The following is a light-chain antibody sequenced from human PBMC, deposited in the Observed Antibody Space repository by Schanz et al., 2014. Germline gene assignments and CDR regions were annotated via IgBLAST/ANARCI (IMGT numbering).Light chain of an antibody. Sequence: EIVLTQSPGTLSLSPGERATLSCRASQSVSGTYLAWYQQKPGQAPRLLIYGASSRATGIPDRFSGSGSGTEFSLTISSLQSEDFAVYYCQQYNNWLTWTFGQGTKVEIK. CDR2: GAS. V-gene: IGKV3-20*01. CDR1: QSVSGTY. CDR3: QQYNNWLTWT. J-gene: IGKJ1*01.